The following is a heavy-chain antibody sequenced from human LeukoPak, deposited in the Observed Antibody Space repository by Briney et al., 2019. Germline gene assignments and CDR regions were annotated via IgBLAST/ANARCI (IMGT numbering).Heavy chain of an antibody. CDR3: ARVGSYYNPWNNWFDP. CDR2: IYTSGST. CDR1: GGSISSYY. D-gene: IGHD3-10*01. J-gene: IGHJ5*02. V-gene: IGHV4-4*07. Sequence: PSETLSLTCTVSGGSISSYYWSWIRQPAGKGLEWIGRIYTSGSTNYNPSLKSRVTMSVDTSKNQFSLKLSSVTAADTAVYYCARVGSYYNPWNNWFDPWGQGTLVTVSS.